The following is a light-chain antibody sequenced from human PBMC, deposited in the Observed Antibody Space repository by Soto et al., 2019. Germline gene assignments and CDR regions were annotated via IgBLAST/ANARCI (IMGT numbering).Light chain of an antibody. CDR1: SSDVGYYNY. V-gene: IGLV2-14*01. Sequence: QPASVSGSPGQSITISCTGTSSDVGYYNYVSWYQQHPGTAPKLMIFEVSNRPSGVSYRFSGSKSGNTASLTISGLQAEDEADYHCSSYTTSSTWVFGGGTKLTVL. J-gene: IGLJ3*02. CDR2: EVS. CDR3: SSYTTSSTWV.